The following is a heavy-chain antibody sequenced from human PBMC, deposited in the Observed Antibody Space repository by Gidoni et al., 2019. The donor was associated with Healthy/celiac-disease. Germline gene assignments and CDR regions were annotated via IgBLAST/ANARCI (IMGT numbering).Heavy chain of an antibody. CDR2: IRSSGSTI. CDR3: AREFGFRGFDP. CDR1: GFTFSSYE. D-gene: IGHD3-10*01. V-gene: IGHV3-48*03. Sequence: EVQLVESGGGLVQPGGSLRLSCAASGFTFSSYEMNWVRQAPGKGLECVSYIRSSGSTIYYADSVKGRFTISRDNAKNSLYLQMKSLRVEDTAVYYCAREFGFRGFDPWGQGTLVTVSS. J-gene: IGHJ5*02.